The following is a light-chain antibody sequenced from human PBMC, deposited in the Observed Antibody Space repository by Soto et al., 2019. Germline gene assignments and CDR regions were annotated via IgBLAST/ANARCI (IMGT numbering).Light chain of an antibody. V-gene: IGLV2-23*03. CDR1: SNDVGGYDL. Sequence: QSVLTQPASVSGSPGQSITISCTGTSNDVGGYDLVSWYQHHPGKAPQLLIYESNKRPSGVSDRFSGSRSGNTASLTTSALRPEDEADYSCCSFAGGATFVFGGGTQLTVL. CDR2: ESN. J-gene: IGLJ3*02. CDR3: CSFAGGATFV.